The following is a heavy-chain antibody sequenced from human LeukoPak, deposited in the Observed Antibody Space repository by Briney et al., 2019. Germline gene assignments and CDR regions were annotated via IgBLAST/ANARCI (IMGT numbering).Heavy chain of an antibody. J-gene: IGHJ4*02. CDR1: GFTVSSNY. CDR2: IYSGGST. D-gene: IGHD4-17*01. V-gene: IGHV3-53*01. CDR3: AKDRGNDYGVFDY. Sequence: GGSLRLSCAASGFTVSSNYMSWVRQAPGKGLEWVSVIYSGGSTYYGDSVQGRFIPSRDNAENSLHLQMNSLRAEDTGVYYCAKDRGNDYGVFDYWGQGILVTVSS.